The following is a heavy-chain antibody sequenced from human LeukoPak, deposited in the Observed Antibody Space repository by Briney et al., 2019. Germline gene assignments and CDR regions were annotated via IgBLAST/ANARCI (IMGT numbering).Heavy chain of an antibody. Sequence: SETLSLTCTVSSGSISSSTYYWGWIRQPPGKGLEWIGTIYYTGSTYYNPSLKSRVTMSVDTSKNQLSLKVSSVTAADTAVYYCARVFDSGSQAYFYYMDVWGKGTTVIISS. CDR1: SGSISSSTYY. J-gene: IGHJ6*03. CDR3: ARVFDSGSQAYFYYMDV. V-gene: IGHV4-39*07. CDR2: IYYTGST. D-gene: IGHD3-10*01.